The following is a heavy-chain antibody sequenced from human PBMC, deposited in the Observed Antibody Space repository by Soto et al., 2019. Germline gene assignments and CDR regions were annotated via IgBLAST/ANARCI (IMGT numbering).Heavy chain of an antibody. CDR3: AKDLAAAGTNGY. Sequence: QVQLVESGGGVVQPGRSLRLSCAASGFTFSSYGMHWVRQAPGKGLEWVAVISYDGSNKYYADSVKGRFTISRDNSKNTLYLQMNSLRAEATAVYYCAKDLAAAGTNGYWGQGTLVTVSS. CDR1: GFTFSSYG. J-gene: IGHJ4*02. V-gene: IGHV3-30*18. CDR2: ISYDGSNK. D-gene: IGHD6-13*01.